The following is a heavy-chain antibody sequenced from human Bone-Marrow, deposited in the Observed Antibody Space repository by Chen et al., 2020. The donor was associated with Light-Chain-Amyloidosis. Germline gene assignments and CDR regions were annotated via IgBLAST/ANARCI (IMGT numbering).Heavy chain of an antibody. Sequence: EVQLVESGGDLVQPGGSLRLYCAASGLTLSYYWMNWVRQVPGKGLGWVADSKQDGSEKCYVDSVKGRFSISRDNASDSVYLQMNSLRVEDTAVYYCVGGIGWLPDYWGQGTLVTVSS. V-gene: IGHV3-7*01. CDR3: VGGIGWLPDY. CDR2: SKQDGSEK. D-gene: IGHD6-19*01. CDR1: GLTLSYYW. J-gene: IGHJ4*02.